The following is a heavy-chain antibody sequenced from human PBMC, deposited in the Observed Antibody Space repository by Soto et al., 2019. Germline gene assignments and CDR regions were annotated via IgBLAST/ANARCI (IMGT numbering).Heavy chain of an antibody. D-gene: IGHD3-16*02. V-gene: IGHV3-21*01. Sequence: EVQLVESGGGLVKPGGSLRLSCAASGFTFSSYSMNWVRQAPGKGLEWVSSISSSSSYIYYADSVKGRFTISRDNAKNSLYLQMNSLRAEDTAVYYCARDDYVWGSYPAFDYWGQGTLVTVSS. CDR3: ARDDYVWGSYPAFDY. J-gene: IGHJ4*02. CDR2: ISSSSSYI. CDR1: GFTFSSYS.